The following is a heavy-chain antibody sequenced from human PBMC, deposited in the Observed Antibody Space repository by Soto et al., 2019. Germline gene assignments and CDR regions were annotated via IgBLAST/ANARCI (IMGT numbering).Heavy chain of an antibody. J-gene: IGHJ4*02. CDR1: GFTFSSYW. D-gene: IGHD1-26*01. Sequence: EVQLVESGGDLVQPGGSLRLSCAASGFTFSSYWMHWVRQAPGKGLVWVSRINTAGTTTAYADSVKGRFTISRDNAKNKLYLQMNSLRAEDTAVYYCARVPTGSYGVWNSWGQGTLVTVSS. CDR3: ARVPTGSYGVWNS. V-gene: IGHV3-74*01. CDR2: INTAGTTT.